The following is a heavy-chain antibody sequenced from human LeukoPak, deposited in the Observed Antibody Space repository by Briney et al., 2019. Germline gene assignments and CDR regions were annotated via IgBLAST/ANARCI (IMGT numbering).Heavy chain of an antibody. CDR1: GLDFRRSG. CDR2: IQNHGNDK. CDR3: AREGGVTVAGNFDS. J-gene: IGHJ4*02. D-gene: IGHD6-19*01. Sequence: PGGSLRLSCVASGLDFRRSGMHWVRQAPGKGLEWVAFIQNHGNDKYYVDSLKGRFAISRDNSKNTVYLQMNSLRAEDTAVYYCAREGGVTVAGNFDSWGQGTLVTVSS. V-gene: IGHV3-30*02.